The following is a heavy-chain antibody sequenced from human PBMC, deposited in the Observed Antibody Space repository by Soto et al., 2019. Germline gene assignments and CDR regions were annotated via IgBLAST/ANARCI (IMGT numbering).Heavy chain of an antibody. CDR2: IYSSGST. CDR1: GGTLSCYY. Sequence: SETLSLTCTVTGGTLSCYYWTWIRQSAGGGLEWIGRIYSSGSTNYNPSLKSRVTISLDTSMSHFSLRLRSVSAADTAVYYCARGQRFSDWFDPWGQGTLVTVS. V-gene: IGHV4-4*07. CDR3: ARGQRFSDWFDP. J-gene: IGHJ5*02. D-gene: IGHD3-3*01.